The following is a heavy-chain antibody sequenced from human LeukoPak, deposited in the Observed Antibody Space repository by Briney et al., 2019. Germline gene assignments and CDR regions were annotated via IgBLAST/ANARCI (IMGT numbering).Heavy chain of an antibody. V-gene: IGHV4-39*07. Sequence: SETLSLTCTVSGGSISSSSYYWGWLRQPPGKGLEWIGSIYYSGSTYYNPPLKSRVTISVDTSKNQFSLKLSSVTAADTAVYYCARGFNKWSWAPADYWGQGTLVTVSS. D-gene: IGHD1-26*01. CDR1: GGSISSSSYY. J-gene: IGHJ4*02. CDR3: ARGFNKWSWAPADY. CDR2: IYYSGST.